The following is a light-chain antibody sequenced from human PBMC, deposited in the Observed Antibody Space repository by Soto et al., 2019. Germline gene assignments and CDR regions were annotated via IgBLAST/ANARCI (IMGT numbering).Light chain of an antibody. CDR1: QSVNSN. Sequence: EIVMTQSPATLSVSPGERATLSCRASQSVNSNLAWYQQIPGQAPRLLMYGASTRATGIPARFSGSGSGTEFTLTISSLQSEDFAVYYCQQYNDWPKWTFGQGTKVEIK. CDR2: GAS. J-gene: IGKJ1*01. V-gene: IGKV3-15*01. CDR3: QQYNDWPKWT.